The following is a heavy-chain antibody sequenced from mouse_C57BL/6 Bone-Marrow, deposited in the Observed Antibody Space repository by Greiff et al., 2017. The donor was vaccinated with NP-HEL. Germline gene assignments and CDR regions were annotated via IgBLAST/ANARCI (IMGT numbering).Heavy chain of an antibody. CDR3: ARRGATGWYFDV. D-gene: IGHD3-1*01. CDR2: IDPSDSET. J-gene: IGHJ1*03. V-gene: IGHV1-52*01. CDR1: GYTFTSYW. Sequence: QVQLQQPGAELVRPGSSVKLPCKASGYTFTSYWMHWVKQRPIQGLEWIGNIDPSDSETHYNQKFKDKATLTVDKSSSTAYMQLSSLTSEDSAVYYCARRGATGWYFDVWGTGTTVTVSS.